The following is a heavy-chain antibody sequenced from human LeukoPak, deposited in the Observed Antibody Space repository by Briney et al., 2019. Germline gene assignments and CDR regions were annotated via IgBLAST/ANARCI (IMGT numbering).Heavy chain of an antibody. CDR2: ISGSGGST. Sequence: GGSLTLSCAASGFTFSSYAMSWVRQAPGQGLERVSSISGSGGSTYYADSMKGRFTISRDNFKNTLYLQIDSLKAEYTAVYYCAKGLGVAVVSAVPTDYWGQGTLVTVSS. J-gene: IGHJ4*02. CDR3: AKGLGVAVVSAVPTDY. V-gene: IGHV3-23*01. D-gene: IGHD3-22*01. CDR1: GFTFSSYA.